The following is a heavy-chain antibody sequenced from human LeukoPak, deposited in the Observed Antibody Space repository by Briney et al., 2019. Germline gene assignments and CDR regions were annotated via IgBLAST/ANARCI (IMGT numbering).Heavy chain of an antibody. Sequence: GGSLRLSCAASGFTFSSYGMHWVRQAPGKGLEWVAFIRYDGSNKYYADSVKGRFTISRDNSKNTLYLQMNSLRAEDTAVYYCANQFCTTLNYYYYYGMDLWGQGTTVTVSS. D-gene: IGHD1-1*01. J-gene: IGHJ6*02. V-gene: IGHV3-30*02. CDR3: ANQFCTTLNYYYYYGMDL. CDR1: GFTFSSYG. CDR2: IRYDGSNK.